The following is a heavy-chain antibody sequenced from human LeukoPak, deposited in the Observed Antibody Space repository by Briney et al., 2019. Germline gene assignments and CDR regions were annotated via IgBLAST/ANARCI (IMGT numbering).Heavy chain of an antibody. CDR1: GYTFTGYY. J-gene: IGHJ6*02. CDR2: INPNSGGT. D-gene: IGHD3-16*01. Sequence: ASVKVSCKASGYTFTGYYMHWVRQAPGQGLEWMGWINPNSGGTNYAQKFQGRVTMTRDTSLSTAYMELSRLRSDDTAVYYCARNMITFGAPYYYYGMDVWGQGTTVTVSS. V-gene: IGHV1-2*02. CDR3: ARNMITFGAPYYYYGMDV.